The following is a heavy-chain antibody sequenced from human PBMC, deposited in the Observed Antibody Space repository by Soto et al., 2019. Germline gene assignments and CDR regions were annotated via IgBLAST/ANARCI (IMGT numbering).Heavy chain of an antibody. CDR1: GGSISSSSYY. CDR2: IYCSGST. D-gene: IGHD6-6*01. V-gene: IGHV4-39*01. CDR3: ARLETGSSFPVWPSWFDP. J-gene: IGHJ5*02. Sequence: PSETLSLTCTVSGGSISSSSYYWGWIRQPPGKGLEWIGGIYCSGSTYYNPSLKSRVTISVDTSKNQFSLKLSSVTAADTAVYYCARLETGSSFPVWPSWFDPWGQGTLVTVSS.